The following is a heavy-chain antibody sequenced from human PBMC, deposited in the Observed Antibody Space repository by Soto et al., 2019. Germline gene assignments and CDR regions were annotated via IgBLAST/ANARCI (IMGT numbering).Heavy chain of an antibody. J-gene: IGHJ4*02. Sequence: QVQLQESGPGLVKPSQTLSLTCTVSGGSISSGNYYWSWIRQPPGKGLEWIGFISYSGSTYYSTSLKSGVTISVDTSKSQFSLNLSFVTAADTSVYYCATMGTPATGLYFFDYWGQGSLVTVSS. CDR1: GGSISSGNYY. D-gene: IGHD2-15*01. CDR3: ATMGTPATGLYFFDY. CDR2: ISYSGST. V-gene: IGHV4-30-4*01.